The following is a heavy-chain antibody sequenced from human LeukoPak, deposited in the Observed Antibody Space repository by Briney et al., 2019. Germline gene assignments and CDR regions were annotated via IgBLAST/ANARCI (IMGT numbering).Heavy chain of an antibody. D-gene: IGHD2-2*01. CDR2: IKQDGSEK. J-gene: IGHJ4*02. CDR1: GFTFSSYW. Sequence: GGSLRLSCAASGFTFSSYWMSWVRQAPGKGLEWVASIKQDGSEKYCVDSVKGRFTISRDNAKNSLYLQMSSLRAEDTAVYYCARDHAYRTDYWGQGTLVTVSS. V-gene: IGHV3-7*01. CDR3: ARDHAYRTDY.